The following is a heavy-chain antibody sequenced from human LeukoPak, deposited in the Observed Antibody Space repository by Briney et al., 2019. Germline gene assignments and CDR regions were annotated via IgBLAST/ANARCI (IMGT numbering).Heavy chain of an antibody. CDR3: VRGYSFGPYGMDV. CDR1: GFPFSSYA. Sequence: GGSLRLSCSASGFPFSSYAMHWVPQAPGKGLEYVSEISDCGGSTYYADSVKGRFTISRDNSKDALYLQMSSLRAEDTAVYFCVRGYSFGPYGMDVWGQGTTVTVSS. J-gene: IGHJ6*01. D-gene: IGHD2-15*01. CDR2: ISDCGGST. V-gene: IGHV3-64D*09.